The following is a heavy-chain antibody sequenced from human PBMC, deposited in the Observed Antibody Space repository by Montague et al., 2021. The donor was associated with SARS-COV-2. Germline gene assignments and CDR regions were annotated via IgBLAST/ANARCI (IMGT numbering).Heavy chain of an antibody. V-gene: IGHV6-1*01. J-gene: IGHJ4*02. CDR3: ARDGGLYSRSWYLGYFDY. CDR2: TYYRSKWYN. D-gene: IGHD6-13*01. Sequence: CAISGDSVSSNSAAWNWIRQSPSRGLEWLGRTYYRSKWYNDYAVSVKSRITINPDTSKNQFSLQLNSVTPEDTAVYYCARDGGLYSRSWYLGYFDYWGQGTLVTVSS. CDR1: GDSVSSNSAA.